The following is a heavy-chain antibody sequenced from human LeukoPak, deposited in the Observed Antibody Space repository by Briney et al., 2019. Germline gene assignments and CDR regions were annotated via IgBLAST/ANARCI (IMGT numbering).Heavy chain of an antibody. Sequence: SVKVSCKASGGTFSSYAISWVRQAPGQGLEWMGGIIPIFGTANYAQKFQGRVTITADESTSTAYMELSSLRSEDTAVYYCARRYCSSTSCYLGAFDIWGQGTMVTVSS. J-gene: IGHJ3*02. CDR3: ARRYCSSTSCYLGAFDI. CDR2: IIPIFGTA. V-gene: IGHV1-69*01. D-gene: IGHD2-2*01. CDR1: GGTFSSYA.